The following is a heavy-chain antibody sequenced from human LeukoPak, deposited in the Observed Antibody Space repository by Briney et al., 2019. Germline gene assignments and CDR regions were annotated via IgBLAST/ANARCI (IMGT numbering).Heavy chain of an antibody. V-gene: IGHV3-11*04. D-gene: IGHD6-19*01. J-gene: IGHJ4*02. Sequence: GGSLRLSCAASGFTFSDYYMSWIRQAPGKGLEWVSYISSGSDTIYYADSVKGRFIISRDNARNSLYLQMNSLRAEDTAVYYCARDGGSAWFFRYWGQGTLVTVSS. CDR1: GFTFSDYY. CDR2: ISSGSDTI. CDR3: ARDGGSAWFFRY.